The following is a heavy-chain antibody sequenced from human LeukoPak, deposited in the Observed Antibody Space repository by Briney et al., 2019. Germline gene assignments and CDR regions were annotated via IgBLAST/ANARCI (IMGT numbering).Heavy chain of an antibody. D-gene: IGHD6-6*01. J-gene: IGHJ6*03. Sequence: GGSLRLSCAASGFTFSSYEMNWVRQAPGKGLEWVSSISSSSSYIYYADSVKGRFTISRDNAKNSLYLQMNSLRAEDTAVYYCARELVHYMDVWGKGTTVTVSS. CDR1: GFTFSSYE. V-gene: IGHV3-21*01. CDR3: ARELVHYMDV. CDR2: ISSSSSYI.